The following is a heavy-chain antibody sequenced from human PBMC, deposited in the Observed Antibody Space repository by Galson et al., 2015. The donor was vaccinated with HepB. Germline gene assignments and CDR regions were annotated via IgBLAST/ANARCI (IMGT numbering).Heavy chain of an antibody. J-gene: IGHJ4*02. CDR3: VTDGPHRDFDN. CDR1: GFTFSSYS. Sequence: SLRLSCAASGFTFSSYSMHWVRQAPGKGLEWVSYISSSSSNIYYADSVKGRFTISRDNTKNSLYLQMNSLRDDDTAVYYCVTDGPHRDFDNWGQGTLVTVSS. CDR2: ISSSSSNI. V-gene: IGHV3-48*02.